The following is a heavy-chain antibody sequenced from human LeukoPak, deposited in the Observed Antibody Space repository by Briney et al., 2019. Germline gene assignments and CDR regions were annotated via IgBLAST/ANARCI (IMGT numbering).Heavy chain of an antibody. D-gene: IGHD3-16*01. Sequence: GASVKVSCKASGYTFTSYGISWVRQAPGQGLEWMGWISAYNGNTNYAQKLQGRVTMTTDTSTSTAYMELRSLRSDDTAVYYCARGTRLRLGESYSYNYVMDVWGQGTTVTVSS. J-gene: IGHJ6*02. CDR2: ISAYNGNT. CDR1: GYTFTSYG. V-gene: IGHV1-18*01. CDR3: ARGTRLRLGESYSYNYVMDV.